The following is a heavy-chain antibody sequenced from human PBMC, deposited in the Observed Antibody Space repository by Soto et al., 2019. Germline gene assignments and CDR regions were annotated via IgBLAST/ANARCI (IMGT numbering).Heavy chain of an antibody. V-gene: IGHV3-30-3*01. CDR1: GFTFSSYA. CDR2: ISYDGSNK. Sequence: QVQLVESGGGVVQPGRSLRLSCAASGFTFSSYAMHWVRQAPGKGLEWVAVISYDGSNKYYADSVKGRFTISRDNSKNKLYLQMNSLRAEDTAVYYWARDRGGSYSGAFDYWGQGTLVTVSS. CDR3: ARDRGGSYSGAFDY. J-gene: IGHJ4*02. D-gene: IGHD1-26*01.